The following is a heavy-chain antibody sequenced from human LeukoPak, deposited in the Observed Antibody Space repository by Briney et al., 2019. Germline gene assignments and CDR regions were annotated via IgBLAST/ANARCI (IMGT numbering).Heavy chain of an antibody. D-gene: IGHD1-26*01. V-gene: IGHV3-74*01. CDR3: AREWLTAGATDY. Sequence: SGGSLRLSCVASGFTFSSYWMHWVRQAPGKGLVWVSRINSDGSSTSYADSVKGRFTISRDNAKNTLYLQMNSLRAEDTAVYYCAREWLTAGATDYWGQGILVTVSS. CDR2: INSDGSST. CDR1: GFTFSSYW. J-gene: IGHJ4*02.